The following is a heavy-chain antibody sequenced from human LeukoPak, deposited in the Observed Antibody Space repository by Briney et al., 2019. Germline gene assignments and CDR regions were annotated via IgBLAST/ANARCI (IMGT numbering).Heavy chain of an antibody. Sequence: PGGSLRLSCAASGFTFSSYGMHWVRQAPGKGLEWVAVISYDGSNKYYADSVKGRFTISRDNSKNTLYLQMNSLRAEDTAVYYCAREEDWATPHWYFDLWGRGTLVTVSS. CDR1: GFTFSSYG. CDR3: AREEDWATPHWYFDL. CDR2: ISYDGSNK. V-gene: IGHV3-30*03. D-gene: IGHD3-9*01. J-gene: IGHJ2*01.